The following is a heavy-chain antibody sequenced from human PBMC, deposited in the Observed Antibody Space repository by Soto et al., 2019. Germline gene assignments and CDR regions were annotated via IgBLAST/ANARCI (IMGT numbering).Heavy chain of an antibody. J-gene: IGHJ4*02. V-gene: IGHV3-15*01. CDR3: TTGIYYDFLTGYHNVAY. Sequence: EVQLLESGGGLVKPGGSLRLSCAASGFNLSHPWMTWVRQAAGKGLEWVGHIKSKTDGGTADYAAPVKGRITISRDDSKNTIYLQMNSLKTEDTAVYYCTTGIYYDFLTGYHNVAYWGQGTLVTVSS. D-gene: IGHD3-9*01. CDR2: IKSKTDGGTA. CDR1: GFNLSHPW.